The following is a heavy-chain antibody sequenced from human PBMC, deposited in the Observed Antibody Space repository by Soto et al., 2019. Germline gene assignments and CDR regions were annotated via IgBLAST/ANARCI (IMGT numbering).Heavy chain of an antibody. V-gene: IGHV3-23*01. Sequence: EVQLLESGGGLVQPGGSLRLSSAGSGFTFINYAMNWVRQAPGKGLEWVSSISGGGDAAFFGDSVRGRFTISRDNSKNTVTLQMNSLGVGDTAVYYCARKILGSTTRPDYWYFDLWGRGTLVTVSS. D-gene: IGHD7-27*01. J-gene: IGHJ2*01. CDR3: ARKILGSTTRPDYWYFDL. CDR2: ISGGGDAA. CDR1: GFTFINYA.